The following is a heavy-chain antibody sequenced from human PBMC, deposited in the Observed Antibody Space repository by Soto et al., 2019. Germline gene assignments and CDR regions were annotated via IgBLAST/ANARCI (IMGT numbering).Heavy chain of an antibody. D-gene: IGHD2-21*01. V-gene: IGHV3-21*02. CDR2: IDSGSSTI. CDR3: ASDRVVAILPDIH. CDR1: GFSFSLYT. Sequence: EVQLVQSGGGLVKPGGSLRLSCAASGFSFSLYTMNWVRQAPGKGLEWVASIDSGSSTIHYAESMKGRFTISRDNAKNSLYLQMHSLSAEDTAVYYCASDRVVAILPDIHWGQGTLVTVSS. J-gene: IGHJ4*02.